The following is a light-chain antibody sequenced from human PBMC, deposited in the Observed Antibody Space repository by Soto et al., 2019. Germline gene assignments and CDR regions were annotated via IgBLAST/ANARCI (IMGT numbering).Light chain of an antibody. Sequence: QSVLTQPASVSGSPGQSITISCTGTSTDIGAYNYVSWYQQHPGKAPKLLIYEVTNRPSGVSNRFSGSKSGNTASLTISGLQAEYEANYYCNPDPPPSNRVFGSGTNVT. CDR1: STDIGAYNY. CDR3: NPDPPPSNRV. CDR2: EVT. J-gene: IGLJ1*01. V-gene: IGLV2-14*01.